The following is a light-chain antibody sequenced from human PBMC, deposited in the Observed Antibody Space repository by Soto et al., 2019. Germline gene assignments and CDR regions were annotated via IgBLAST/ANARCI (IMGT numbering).Light chain of an antibody. V-gene: IGLV2-8*01. J-gene: IGLJ2*01. CDR1: SSDVGLYNY. Sequence: QSALTQPPSASGSPGQSVTISCTGTSSDVGLYNYVSWYQQYPGKAPKLMFYEVSNRPSGVPDRFSASKSGTTASLTVSGLQAADEAEYYCSSYAGSNNFVVFGGGTKLTVL. CDR3: SSYAGSNNFVV. CDR2: EVS.